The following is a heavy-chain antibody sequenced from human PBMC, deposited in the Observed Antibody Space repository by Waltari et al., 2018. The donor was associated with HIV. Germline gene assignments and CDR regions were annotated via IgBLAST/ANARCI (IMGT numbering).Heavy chain of an antibody. J-gene: IGHJ6*02. V-gene: IGHV3-74*01. CDR1: GFTFPTSW. Sequence: EVQLVESGGGLVQPGGSLRLSCAASGFTFPTSWGHWVRQAPGKGLVWVSRINPDGTDTRYADSVKGRFTISRDNAKNTVYLQVNSLRGEDTSVYYCARGKDCGGGTCDGYHYYGMDVWGQGTTVTVSS. D-gene: IGHD2-15*01. CDR3: ARGKDCGGGTCDGYHYYGMDV. CDR2: INPDGTDT.